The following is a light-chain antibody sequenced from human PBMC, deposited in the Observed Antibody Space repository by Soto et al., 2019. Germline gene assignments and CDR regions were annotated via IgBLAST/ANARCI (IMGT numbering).Light chain of an antibody. Sequence: QSALTQPASVSGSPGQSITISCSGTGSDIGSYNYVSWYQQEPGKAPKLVIYGVTNRPSGVSNRFSGSKSGNTASLTISGLQAEDEADYYCTAYTTRTTYVFGTGTKLTVL. V-gene: IGLV2-14*01. J-gene: IGLJ1*01. CDR1: GSDIGSYNY. CDR2: GVT. CDR3: TAYTTRTTYV.